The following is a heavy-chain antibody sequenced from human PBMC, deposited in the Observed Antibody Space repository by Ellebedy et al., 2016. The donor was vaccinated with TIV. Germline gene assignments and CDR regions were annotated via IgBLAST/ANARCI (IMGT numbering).Heavy chain of an antibody. V-gene: IGHV1-69*13. CDR2: IIAIFGTP. CDR3: ARSGSYRPDYFHY. CDR1: GATFSAYG. J-gene: IGHJ1*01. Sequence: SVKVSCKASGATFSAYGITWVRQAPGHGLEWMGGIIAIFGTPNYAQKFQGRVTITADESTSTAYMELSSLTSEDTAVYYCARSGSYRPDYFHYWGQGTLVTVSS. D-gene: IGHD1-26*01.